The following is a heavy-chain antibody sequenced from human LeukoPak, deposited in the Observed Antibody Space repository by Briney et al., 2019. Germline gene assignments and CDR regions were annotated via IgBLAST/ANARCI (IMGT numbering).Heavy chain of an antibody. V-gene: IGHV1-24*01. J-gene: IGHJ4*02. CDR3: VTGFTTMAVDYFDY. D-gene: IGHD5-18*01. CDR1: GKTLSDLS. Sequence: ASVKVSCKVSGKTLSDLSIHWLRQPPGKGLEWLGGSDPEDGERIYAQMFQGRVTMTEDTSIDTAYMELSSLRSEDTAVYYCVTGFTTMAVDYFDYWGQGTLVTVST. CDR2: SDPEDGER.